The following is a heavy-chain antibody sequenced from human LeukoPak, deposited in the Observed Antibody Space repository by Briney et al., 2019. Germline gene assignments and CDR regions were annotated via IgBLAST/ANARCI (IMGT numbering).Heavy chain of an antibody. CDR1: GFSFDDYA. J-gene: IGHJ6*02. CDR3: AKGFGYCSGSSCYRYYYYPMDV. V-gene: IGHV3-43*02. CDR2: ISGDGGDT. Sequence: GGSLRLSCAASGFSFDDYAMHWVRPLPGQGLEGVSVISGDGGDTDYVDSVKGRFTISRDNSKDSLYLQMNSLRTEDTALYYCAKGFGYCSGSSCYRYYYYPMDVWGQGTTVTVSS. D-gene: IGHD2-15*01.